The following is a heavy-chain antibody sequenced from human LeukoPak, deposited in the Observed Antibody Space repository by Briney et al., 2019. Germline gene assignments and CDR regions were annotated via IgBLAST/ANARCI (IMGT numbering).Heavy chain of an antibody. D-gene: IGHD3-22*01. V-gene: IGHV1-8*01. CDR3: ARGLRYYDSSGYYSFDF. CDR1: GYTFTSYD. Sequence: ASVEVSCKASGYTFTSYDINWVRQATGQGLEWMGWMNPNSGNRGYAQKFQGRVTMTRNTAISTAYMELSSLRSEDTAVYYCARGLRYYDSSGYYSFDFWGQGTLVTVSS. J-gene: IGHJ4*02. CDR2: MNPNSGNR.